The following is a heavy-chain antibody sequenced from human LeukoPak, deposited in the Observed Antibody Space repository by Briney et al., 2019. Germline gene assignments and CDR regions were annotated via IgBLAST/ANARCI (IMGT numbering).Heavy chain of an antibody. D-gene: IGHD1-14*01. CDR3: ERVTRNDVFDI. CDR1: GFTVSSNY. V-gene: IGHV3-66*01. Sequence: GGSLRLPCAASGFTVSSNYMSWVRQAPGKGLEWVSVIYSGGSTYYADSVKGRFTISRDNSKNTLYLQMNSLRAEDTAVYYCERVTRNDVFDIWGKGTMVPVSS. CDR2: IYSGGST. J-gene: IGHJ3*02.